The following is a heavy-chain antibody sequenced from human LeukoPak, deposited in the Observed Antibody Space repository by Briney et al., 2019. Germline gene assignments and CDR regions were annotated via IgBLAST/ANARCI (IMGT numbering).Heavy chain of an antibody. V-gene: IGHV3-9*01. D-gene: IGHD4-17*01. CDR3: AKDARTTVTTFLSPFDY. CDR1: GFTFDDYA. J-gene: IGHJ4*02. Sequence: PGGPLRLSCAASGFTFDDYAMHWVRQAPGKGLEWVSGISWNSGSIDYADSAKGRFTISRDNAKNSLYLQMNSLRAEDTALYYCAKDARTTVTTFLSPFDYWGQGTLVTVSS. CDR2: ISWNSGSI.